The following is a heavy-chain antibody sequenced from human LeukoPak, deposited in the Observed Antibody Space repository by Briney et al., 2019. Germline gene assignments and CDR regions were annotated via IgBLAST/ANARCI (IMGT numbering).Heavy chain of an antibody. V-gene: IGHV1-46*01. CDR3: ATVQDSSGYFNY. CDR1: GYTFTRYY. CDR2: ISPSGGST. J-gene: IGHJ4*02. D-gene: IGHD3-22*01. Sequence: RASVKVSCKAFGYTFTRYYMHWVRQAPGQGPEWMGVISPSGGSTTYAQKFQGRVTLTRDMSTSTDYLELSSLRSEDTAVYYCATVQDSSGYFNYWGQGTLVTVSS.